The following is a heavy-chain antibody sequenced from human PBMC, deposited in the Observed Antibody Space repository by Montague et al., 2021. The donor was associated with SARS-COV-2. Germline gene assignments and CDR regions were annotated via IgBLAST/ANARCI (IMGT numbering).Heavy chain of an antibody. D-gene: IGHD3-9*01. Sequence: SLRLSCAASGFTFSNYAMHWVRQAPGKGLEWVAVISYDGSNKYYADSVKGRFTISRDNSKNTLYLQMNSLRAEDTAVYYCARGVFDYDILTGYYAFDYWGQGTLVTVSS. CDR3: ARGVFDYDILTGYYAFDY. V-gene: IGHV3-30-3*01. J-gene: IGHJ4*02. CDR2: ISYDGSNK. CDR1: GFTFSNYA.